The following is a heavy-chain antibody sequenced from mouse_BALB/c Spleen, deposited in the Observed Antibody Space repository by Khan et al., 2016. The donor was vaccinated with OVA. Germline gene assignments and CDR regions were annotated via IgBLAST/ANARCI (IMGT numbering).Heavy chain of an antibody. V-gene: IGHV1S81*02. Sequence: QVQLQQSGAELVKPGASVKISCKASGYTFTSYYLYWVKQRPGQGLEWIGGINPNNGVSHFNEKFKNKATLTVDSSSSTAYMQLNSLSSEDSAVYYCARSGYGNPFAYWGRGTLVTVSA. CDR2: INPNNGVS. J-gene: IGHJ3*01. CDR1: GYTFTSYY. CDR3: ARSGYGNPFAY. D-gene: IGHD2-1*01.